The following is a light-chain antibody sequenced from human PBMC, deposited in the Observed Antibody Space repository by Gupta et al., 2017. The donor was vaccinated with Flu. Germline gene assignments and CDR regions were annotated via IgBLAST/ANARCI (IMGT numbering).Light chain of an antibody. CDR2: RAS. J-gene: IGKJ1*01. CDR1: QSVSDW. V-gene: IGKV1-5*03. CDR3: EQEKTFPWT. Sequence: TQSPSSLSASIGDRVTITCRTRQSVSDWLAWYQQKPGRAPRLIIYRASSLQSGVPPRFSGSGSGTQFTLTISSLQPDDFATYYCEQEKTFPWTFGQGTKVEVK.